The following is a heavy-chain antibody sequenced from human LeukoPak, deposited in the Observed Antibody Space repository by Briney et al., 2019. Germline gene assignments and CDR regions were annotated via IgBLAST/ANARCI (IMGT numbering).Heavy chain of an antibody. Sequence: GGSLRLSCAASGFTFSSYSMNWVRQAPGKGLEWVSYISSSSSTIYYADSVKGRFTISRDNAKNSLYLQMNSLRAEDTALYYCAKDIRGYYYYGMDVWGQGTTVTVSS. CDR3: AKDIRGYYYYGMDV. D-gene: IGHD1-14*01. CDR1: GFTFSSYS. J-gene: IGHJ6*02. V-gene: IGHV3-48*01. CDR2: ISSSSSTI.